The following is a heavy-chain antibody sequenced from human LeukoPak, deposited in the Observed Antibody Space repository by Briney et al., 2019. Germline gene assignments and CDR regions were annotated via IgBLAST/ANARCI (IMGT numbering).Heavy chain of an antibody. J-gene: IGHJ4*02. CDR3: VGHSDY. CDR1: GFTFTRYG. CDR2: IKQDGSEK. V-gene: IGHV3-7*01. Sequence: GGSLRLSCAASGFTFTRYGIHWVRQAPGKGLEWVANIKQDGSEKYYVDSVKGRFTISRDNAKNSLYPQMNSLRAEDTAVYYCVGHSDYWGQGTLVTVSS. D-gene: IGHD3-16*01.